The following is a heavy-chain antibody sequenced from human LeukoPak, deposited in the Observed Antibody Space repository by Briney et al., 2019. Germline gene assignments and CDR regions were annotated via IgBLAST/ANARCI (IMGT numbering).Heavy chain of an antibody. Sequence: QAGGSLRLSCAASGFTFSSYAMHWVRQAPGKGLEWVAVISYDGSNKYYADSVKGRFTISRDNSKNTLYLQMNSLRAEDTAVYYCASGKIRFYGDYVRGGNGMDVWGQGTLVTVSS. CDR3: ASGKIRFYGDYVRGGNGMDV. CDR1: GFTFSSYA. V-gene: IGHV3-30*04. J-gene: IGHJ6*02. D-gene: IGHD4-17*01. CDR2: ISYDGSNK.